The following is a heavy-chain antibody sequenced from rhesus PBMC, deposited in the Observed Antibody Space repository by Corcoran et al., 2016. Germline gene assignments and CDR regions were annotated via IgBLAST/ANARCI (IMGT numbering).Heavy chain of an antibody. V-gene: IGHV1-111*02. D-gene: IGHD6S26*01. CDR2: VDPEDGEA. CDR1: GYTFTDYY. CDR3: ARGSSGWSGGGLDS. J-gene: IGHJ6*01. Sequence: EVQLVQSGAEVKKPGASVKISCKASGYTFTDYYLHWVRQAPGKGLEWMGRVDPEDGEAIHPQKFQDRLTITADTSPDTAYMELRSLRSEDTAVYYCARGSSGWSGGGLDSWGQGVVVTVSS.